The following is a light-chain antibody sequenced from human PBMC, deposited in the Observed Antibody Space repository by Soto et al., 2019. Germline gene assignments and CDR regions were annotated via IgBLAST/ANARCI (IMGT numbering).Light chain of an antibody. J-gene: IGLJ1*01. CDR1: SSDVGGYKY. CDR3: CSYAGSYTYV. V-gene: IGLV2-11*01. Sequence: QSALTQPRSVSGSPAQSVTISCTGTSSDVGGYKYVCWYQQHPGKAPKLMIYDVSKRPSGVPDRFSGSKSGNTASLTISGLQAEDEADYYCCSYAGSYTYVFGIGTKVTVL. CDR2: DVS.